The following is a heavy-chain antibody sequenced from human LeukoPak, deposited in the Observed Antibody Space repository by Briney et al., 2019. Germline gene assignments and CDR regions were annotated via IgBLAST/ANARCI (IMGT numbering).Heavy chain of an antibody. D-gene: IGHD3-3*02. CDR3: ARQHYAFDI. V-gene: IGHV4-34*01. CDR1: GWSCSGYY. Sequence: SETLSLTCAVYGWSCSGYYWSWIRQPPGKGLEWIGEINHSGSTNYKSSLKSRVTISRDTSKNQFSLQLSSVTAADTAVYYCARQHYAFDIWGQGTMVTVSS. CDR2: INHSGST. J-gene: IGHJ3*02.